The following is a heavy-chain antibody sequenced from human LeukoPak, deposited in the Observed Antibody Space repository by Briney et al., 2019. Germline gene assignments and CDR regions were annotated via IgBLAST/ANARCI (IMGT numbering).Heavy chain of an antibody. D-gene: IGHD3-3*01. J-gene: IGHJ3*01. CDR3: ARGLTIFGVVNDAFDF. V-gene: IGHV3-74*01. CDR2: INSDGSST. CDR1: GGSISSSSYYW. Sequence: ETLSLTCTVSGGSISSSSYYWMHWVRQAPGKGLVWVSLINSDGSSTIYADSVKGRFTISRDNAKNTLYLQMNSLRAEDTAVYYCARGLTIFGVVNDAFDFWGQGTMVTVSS.